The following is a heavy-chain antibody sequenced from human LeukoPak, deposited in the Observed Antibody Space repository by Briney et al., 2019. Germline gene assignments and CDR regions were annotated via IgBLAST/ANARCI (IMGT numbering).Heavy chain of an antibody. D-gene: IGHD3-3*01. CDR3: ARDSWSGYYFDY. CDR1: GGSISSGSYY. CDR2: IYTSGST. J-gene: IGHJ4*02. Sequence: PSETLSLTCTVSGGSISSGSYYWSWIRRPAGKGLEWIGRIYTSGSTNYNPSLKSRVTISVDTSKNQFSLKLSSVTAADTAVYYCARDSWSGYYFDYWGQGTLVTVSS. V-gene: IGHV4-61*02.